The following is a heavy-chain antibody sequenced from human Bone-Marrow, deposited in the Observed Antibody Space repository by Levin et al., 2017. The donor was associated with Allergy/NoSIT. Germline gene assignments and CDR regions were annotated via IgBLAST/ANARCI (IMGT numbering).Heavy chain of an antibody. V-gene: IGHV3-49*03. CDR1: TFNFGDFG. Sequence: TGGSLRLSCRASTFNFGDFGMSWFRQAPGRGLEWVGFIRSKAFGGTTNYAASVKGRFTISKDDSKTIAYLQMSSLNTEDTATYYCSRVGSGRTSQYYYMDVWGKGTTVTVSS. D-gene: IGHD6-19*01. J-gene: IGHJ6*03. CDR3: SRVGSGRTSQYYYMDV. CDR2: IRSKAFGGTT.